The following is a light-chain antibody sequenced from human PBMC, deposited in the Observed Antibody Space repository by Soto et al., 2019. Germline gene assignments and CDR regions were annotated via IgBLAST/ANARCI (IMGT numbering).Light chain of an antibody. CDR1: KSVSSN. J-gene: IGKJ2*01. CDR3: QQYNNWPPEYT. CDR2: GAS. Sequence: EIVMTQSPSTLSVSPGERATLSCRARKSVSSNLAWYQQKPGQAPRLLISGASTRATGIPARFRRSGSGSESTLTITSRQSEDFAVYFCQQYNNWPPEYTFGQGTNLEIK. V-gene: IGKV3-15*01.